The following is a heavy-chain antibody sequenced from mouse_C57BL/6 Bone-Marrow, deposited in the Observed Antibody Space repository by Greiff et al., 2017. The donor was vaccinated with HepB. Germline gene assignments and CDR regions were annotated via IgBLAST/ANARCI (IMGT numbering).Heavy chain of an antibody. J-gene: IGHJ3*01. CDR3: ARYDGYYWFAY. CDR1: GFTFTDYY. CDR2: IRNKANGYTT. D-gene: IGHD2-3*01. V-gene: IGHV7-3*01. Sequence: EVQGVESGGGLVQPGGSLSLSCAASGFTFTDYYMSWVRQPPGKALEWLGFIRNKANGYTTEYSASVKGRFTISRDNSQSILYLPMNALRAEDSPTYYCARYDGYYWFAYWGQGTLVTVSA.